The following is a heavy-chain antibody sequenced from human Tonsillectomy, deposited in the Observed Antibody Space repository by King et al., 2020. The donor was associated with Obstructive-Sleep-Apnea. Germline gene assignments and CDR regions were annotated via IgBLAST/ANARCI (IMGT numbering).Heavy chain of an antibody. D-gene: IGHD1-26*01. J-gene: IGHJ4*02. CDR3: ATYGIVGAMYYFDY. CDR2: VNPNSVGI. V-gene: IGHV1-2*02. Sequence: HWVRQAPGQGLEWIVCVNPNSVGINYAQKFRGRVTMTRDTSVSTAYMELNKLTSDDTAVYYCATYGIVGAMYYFDYWGQGTMVTVSS.